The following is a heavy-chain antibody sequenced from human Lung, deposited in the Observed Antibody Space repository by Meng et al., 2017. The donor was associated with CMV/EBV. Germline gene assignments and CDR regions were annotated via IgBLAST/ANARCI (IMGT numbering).Heavy chain of an antibody. Sequence: FTFSSYGMHWVRQAPGKGLEWVAVISYDGSNKYYADYVKGRFTISRDNSKNTLNLQMNSLRAEDTAVYYCAKDPGGYYGSRSVSEGNYWGQGILVTVSS. CDR2: ISYDGSNK. V-gene: IGHV3-30*18. CDR1: FTFSSYG. J-gene: IGHJ4*02. D-gene: IGHD3-10*01. CDR3: AKDPGGYYGSRSVSEGNY.